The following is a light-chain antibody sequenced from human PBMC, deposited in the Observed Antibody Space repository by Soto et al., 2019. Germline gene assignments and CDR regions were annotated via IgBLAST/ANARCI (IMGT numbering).Light chain of an antibody. V-gene: IGKV1-27*01. Sequence: DIEMTQSPSSLSASLGDTVTITCRASQGIGNFLAWYQQKPGDVPKLLIYAASTVQSGGPSRFSGSGSGTDFTLTISSLQPEDVATYYCQHYNTYPWTFGQGTKVDIK. CDR2: AAS. CDR1: QGIGNF. CDR3: QHYNTYPWT. J-gene: IGKJ1*01.